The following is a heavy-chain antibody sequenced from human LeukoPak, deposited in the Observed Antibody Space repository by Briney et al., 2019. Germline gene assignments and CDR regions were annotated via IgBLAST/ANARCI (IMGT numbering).Heavy chain of an antibody. D-gene: IGHD1-1*01. V-gene: IGHV5-51*01. CDR1: GYSFSTYW. Sequence: GESLKISCKGSGYSFSTYWIAWVRQMPGKGLEWMGIIYPGDSETRYSPSFQGQVTISADKSISTAYLQWSSLKASDTAMYYCARPTSLAFDYWGQGTQLTVSS. CDR2: IYPGDSET. J-gene: IGHJ4*02. CDR3: ARPTSLAFDY.